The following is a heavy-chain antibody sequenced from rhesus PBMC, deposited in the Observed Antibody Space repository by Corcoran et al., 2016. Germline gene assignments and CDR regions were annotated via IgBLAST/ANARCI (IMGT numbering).Heavy chain of an antibody. V-gene: IGHV4S18*01. J-gene: IGHJ4*01. CDR2: IYSNSEST. D-gene: IGHD6-25*01. Sequence: QVQLQESGPGLLKPSETLSLTCAVSGGSISRSTWWRWIRQSPGQGVEWVGGIYSNSESTNYNPALKSRVTISKDTSKNQFSLKLSSVTAADTAVYYCARRHSGSWNSLHFDYWGQGVLVTVSS. CDR3: ARRHSGSWNSLHFDY. CDR1: GGSISRSTW.